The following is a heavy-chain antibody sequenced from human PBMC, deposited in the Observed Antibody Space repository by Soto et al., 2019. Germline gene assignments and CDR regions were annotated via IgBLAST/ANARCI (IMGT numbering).Heavy chain of an antibody. CDR2: ISYDGSNK. V-gene: IGHV3-30-3*01. CDR3: ARSGSSSEGDY. J-gene: IGHJ4*02. Sequence: QVQLVESWGGVVQPGRSLRLSCAASGFTFSSYAMHWVRQAPGKGLEWVAVISYDGSNKYYADSVKGRFTISRDNSKNTLYLQMNSLRAEDTAVYYCARSGSSSEGDYWGQGTLVTVSS. D-gene: IGHD6-6*01. CDR1: GFTFSSYA.